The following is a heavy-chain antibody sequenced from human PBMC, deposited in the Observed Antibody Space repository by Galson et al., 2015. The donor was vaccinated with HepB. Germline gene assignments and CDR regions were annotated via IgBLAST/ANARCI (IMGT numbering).Heavy chain of an antibody. CDR2: ISSSSSYI. J-gene: IGHJ4*02. CDR3: ARVGVDSSSWPLDY. Sequence: SLRLSCAASGFTFSSYSMNWVRQAPGKGLEWVSSISSSSSYIYYADSVKGRFTISRDNAKNSLYLQMNSLRAEDTAVYYCARVGVDSSSWPLDYWGQGTLVTVSS. V-gene: IGHV3-21*01. D-gene: IGHD6-13*01. CDR1: GFTFSSYS.